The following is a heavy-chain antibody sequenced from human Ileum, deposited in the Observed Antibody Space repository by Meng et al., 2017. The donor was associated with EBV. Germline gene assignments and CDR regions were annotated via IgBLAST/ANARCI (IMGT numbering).Heavy chain of an antibody. V-gene: IGHV4-34*01. CDR1: GGSFSCYY. J-gene: IGHJ4*02. Sequence: QGQLQQWGAGLLKPSETLSLTCAVYGGSFSCYYWSWIRQPPGKGLEWIGEINHSGSTNYNPSLKSRVTISVDTSKNQFSLKLSSVTAADTAVYYCARGNKVSDRGFDYWGQGTLVTVSS. D-gene: IGHD3-10*01. CDR2: INHSGST. CDR3: ARGNKVSDRGFDY.